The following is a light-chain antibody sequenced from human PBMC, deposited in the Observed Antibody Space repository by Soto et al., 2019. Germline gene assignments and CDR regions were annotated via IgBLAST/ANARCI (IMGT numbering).Light chain of an antibody. CDR2: DVN. CDR1: SSDVGGYNY. V-gene: IGLV2-11*01. CDR3: CSYAGSYTLVV. Sequence: QSALTQPRSVSGSPGQSVTISCTGTSSDVGGYNYVSWYQQHPGKAPKLMIYDVNKRPSGVPDRFSGSKSGNTASLTISGLQAEDEADYYCCSYAGSYTLVVFGGGTQLT. J-gene: IGLJ2*01.